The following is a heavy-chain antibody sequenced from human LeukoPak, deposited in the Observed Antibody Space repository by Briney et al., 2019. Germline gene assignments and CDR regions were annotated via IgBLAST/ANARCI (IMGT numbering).Heavy chain of an antibody. Sequence: GRSLRLSCAASGFTFSSIAMSWVRQAPDKGLEWVSTISGSGGGTYYADSVKGRFTISRDDSKNTLYLQMNSLRADDTAVYYCAKDLGRYRNNFFDYWGQGNLVTVSS. CDR1: GFTFSSIA. V-gene: IGHV3-23*01. D-gene: IGHD1-26*01. J-gene: IGHJ4*02. CDR2: ISGSGGGT. CDR3: AKDLGRYRNNFFDY.